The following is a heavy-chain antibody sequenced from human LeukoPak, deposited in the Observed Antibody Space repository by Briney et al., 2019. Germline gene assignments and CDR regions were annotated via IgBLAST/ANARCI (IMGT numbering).Heavy chain of an antibody. J-gene: IGHJ4*02. CDR1: GGSISSRSYY. Sequence: SETLSLTCTVSGGSISSRSYYWGWIRQPPGKGLEWIGSIYYSGSTYYNPSLKSRVTISVDTPKNQFSLKLSSVTAADTAVYYCARQGNYYDSSGYFRLDYWCQGTLVTVSS. D-gene: IGHD3-22*01. CDR2: IYYSGST. V-gene: IGHV4-39*01. CDR3: ARQGNYYDSSGYFRLDY.